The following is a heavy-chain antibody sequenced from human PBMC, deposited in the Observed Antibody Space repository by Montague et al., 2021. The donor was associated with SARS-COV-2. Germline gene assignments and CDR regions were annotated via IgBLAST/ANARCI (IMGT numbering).Heavy chain of an antibody. CDR3: ARDQRRYGSGSYYGPHYYYGMDV. CDR1: GFTVSSNY. D-gene: IGHD3-10*01. CDR2: IYSGGST. V-gene: IGHV3-66*02. J-gene: IGHJ6*02. Sequence: SLRLSCAASGFTVSSNYMSWVRQAPGKGLEWVSVIYSGGSTYYADSVKGRFTISRDNSKNTLYLQMNSLRAEDTAVYYCARDQRRYGSGSYYGPHYYYGMDVWGQGTTVTVS.